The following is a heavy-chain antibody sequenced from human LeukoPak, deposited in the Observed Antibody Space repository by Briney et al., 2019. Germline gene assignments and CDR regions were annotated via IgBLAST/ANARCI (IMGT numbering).Heavy chain of an antibody. CDR3: AKGSGYYSRDAFDI. D-gene: IGHD3-22*01. CDR2: IRYHGSDK. Sequence: GGSLRLSCAASGFSFSTCGMHWVRQAPGKGLEWVAFIRYHGSDKYYADSVRGRFTISRDNSENMLYLQMSSLRVEDTAVYYCAKGSGYYSRDAFDIWGQGTMVTVSS. V-gene: IGHV3-30*02. CDR1: GFSFSTCG. J-gene: IGHJ3*02.